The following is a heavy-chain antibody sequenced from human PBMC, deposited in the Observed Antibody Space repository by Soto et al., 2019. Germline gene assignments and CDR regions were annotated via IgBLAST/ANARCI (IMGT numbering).Heavy chain of an antibody. CDR1: GFTVGTNY. CDR2: IYYDDGST. Sequence: EVQLVETGGGLIQPGGSLRLSCAVSGFTVGTNYMSWVRQAPGKGLEWVSVIYYDDGSTYYADSVKGRFSISRDSSRNTLYLQMNSLRAEDTAVYYCASGQQVILRYYYGLDVWGQGTTVTVSS. CDR3: ASGQQVILRYYYGLDV. V-gene: IGHV3-53*02. D-gene: IGHD6-13*01. J-gene: IGHJ6*02.